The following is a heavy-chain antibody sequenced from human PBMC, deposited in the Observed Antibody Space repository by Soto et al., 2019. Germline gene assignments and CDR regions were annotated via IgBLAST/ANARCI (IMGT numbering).Heavy chain of an antibody. Sequence: GGSLRLSWAASGFTFSSFATSWVRQAPGKGLDWGSAISGRGGSTSSAGSVKGRFTISRASSKNTLYLQMSSLSAEATAVYYCARGFSAGKGTPPELWGQGSLVT. V-gene: IGHV3-23*01. CDR3: ARGFSAGKGTPPEL. CDR2: ISGRGGST. CDR1: GFTFSSFA. J-gene: IGHJ4*02. D-gene: IGHD1-1*01.